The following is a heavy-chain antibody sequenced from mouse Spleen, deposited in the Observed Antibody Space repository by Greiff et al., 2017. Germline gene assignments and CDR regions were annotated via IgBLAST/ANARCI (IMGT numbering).Heavy chain of an antibody. Sequence: VQVVESGAELARPGASVKLSCKASGYTFTSYGISWVKQRTGQGLEWIGEIYPRSGNTYYNEKFKGKATLTADKSSSTAYMELRSLTSEDSAVYFCARLRDLFDYWGQGTTLTVSS. J-gene: IGHJ2*01. CDR1: GYTFTSYG. CDR2: IYPRSGNT. D-gene: IGHD3-3*01. V-gene: IGHV1-81*01. CDR3: ARLRDLFDY.